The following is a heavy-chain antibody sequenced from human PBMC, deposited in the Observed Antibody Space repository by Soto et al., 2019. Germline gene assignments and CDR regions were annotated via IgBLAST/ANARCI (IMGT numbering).Heavy chain of an antibody. CDR1: GYTFTDYF. V-gene: IGHV1-2*02. CDR2: INPHSRGT. CDR3: AKVTLKAGNWFDP. Sequence: GASVKVSCKASGYTFTDYFIHWVRQAPGQGFEWMGWINPHSRGTNYAQKFQGRVTMTRDTSNSTAYMELRGLTSDDPAVYYCAKVTLKAGNWFDPWGKGTLVTVS. J-gene: IGHJ5*02.